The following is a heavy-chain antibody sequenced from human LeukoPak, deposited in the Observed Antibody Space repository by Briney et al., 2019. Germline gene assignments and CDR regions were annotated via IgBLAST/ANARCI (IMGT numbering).Heavy chain of an antibody. J-gene: IGHJ4*02. CDR2: ISSSSSYI. Sequence: KPGGSLRLSCAASGFTFSSYSMNWVRQAPGKGLEWVSSISSSSSYIYYADSVKGRFTISRDNAKNSLYLQMNSLRAEDTAVYYCARRYCSGGSCYTFDYWGQGTPVTVSS. CDR3: ARRYCSGGSCYTFDY. V-gene: IGHV3-21*01. CDR1: GFTFSSYS. D-gene: IGHD2-15*01.